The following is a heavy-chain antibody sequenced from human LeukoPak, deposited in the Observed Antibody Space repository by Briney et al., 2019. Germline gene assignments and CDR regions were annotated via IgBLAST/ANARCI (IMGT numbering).Heavy chain of an antibody. CDR3: AKDGRDFRPAVAGTR. CDR2: ISGSGGST. J-gene: IGHJ4*02. D-gene: IGHD6-19*01. V-gene: IGHV3-23*01. Sequence: PGGSLRLSCAASGFTFSSYSMNWVRQAPGKGLEWVSAISGSGGSTYYADSVKGRFTISRDNSKNTLYLQMNSLGAEDTAVYYCAKDGRDFRPAVAGTRWGQGTLVTVSS. CDR1: GFTFSSYS.